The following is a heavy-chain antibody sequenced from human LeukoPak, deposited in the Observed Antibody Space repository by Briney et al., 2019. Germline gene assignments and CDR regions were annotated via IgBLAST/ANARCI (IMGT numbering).Heavy chain of an antibody. V-gene: IGHV3-74*01. CDR3: ARVPYVFDL. J-gene: IGHJ3*01. CDR2: INRDGSST. Sequence: GGSLRPSCAPSGFTFGNYWMHWVRQAPGRGLVWVSRINRDGSSTDYLDSVKGRFTISRDNARNTLYLQMNSLRAEDTAVYYCARVPYVFDLWGQGTMVTVSS. CDR1: GFTFGNYW.